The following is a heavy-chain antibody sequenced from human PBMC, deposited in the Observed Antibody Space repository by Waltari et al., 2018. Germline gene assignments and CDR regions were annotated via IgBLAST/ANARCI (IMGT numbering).Heavy chain of an antibody. V-gene: IGHV1-69-2*01. CDR2: VDPEDGET. J-gene: IGHJ4*02. CDR3: ATPPVNYDSSGYYRPYYFDY. D-gene: IGHD3-22*01. Sequence: EVQLVQSGAEVKKPGATVKISCKASGYTFTDYYMHWVQQAPGTGLEWMGRVDPEDGETIYAEKFQGRVTITADTSTDTAYMELSSLRSEDTAVYYCATPPVNYDSSGYYRPYYFDYWGQGTLVTVSS. CDR1: GYTFTDYY.